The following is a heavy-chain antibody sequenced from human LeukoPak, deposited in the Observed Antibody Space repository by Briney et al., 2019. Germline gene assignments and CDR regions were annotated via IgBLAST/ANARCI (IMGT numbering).Heavy chain of an antibody. V-gene: IGHV1-18*01. D-gene: IGHD2-8*02. J-gene: IGHJ5*02. CDR2: ISAYNGNT. CDR1: GYTFTSYG. Sequence: GASVKVSCKASGYTFTSYGISWVRQAPGQGLAWMGWISAYNGNTNYAQKLQGRVTMTTDTSTSTAYMELRSLRSDDTAVYYCARDLGYCTGGVCPNWFDPWGQGTLVTVSS. CDR3: ARDLGYCTGGVCPNWFDP.